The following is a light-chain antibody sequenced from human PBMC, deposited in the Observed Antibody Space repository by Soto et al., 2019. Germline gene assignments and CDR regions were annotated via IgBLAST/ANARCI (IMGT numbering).Light chain of an antibody. CDR3: QQRSNWRIT. CDR2: GAS. CDR1: QSVSNNY. Sequence: EIVLTQSPGTLSLSPGERATLSCRASQSVSNNYLAWYQQKPGQAPRLLIYGASSRATGIPARFSGSGSGTNFTLTISSLEPEDFAVYYCQQRSNWRITFGQGTRLEIK. J-gene: IGKJ5*01. V-gene: IGKV3D-20*02.